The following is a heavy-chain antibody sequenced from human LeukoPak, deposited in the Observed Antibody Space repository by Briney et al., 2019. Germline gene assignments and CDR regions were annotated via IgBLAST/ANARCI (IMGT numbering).Heavy chain of an antibody. CDR2: IYTGGTT. J-gene: IGHJ4*02. CDR1: GFSFSSNY. V-gene: IGHV3-66*02. D-gene: IGHD6-19*01. CDR3: ARDKLGSGYSSDFDY. Sequence: GGSLRLSCAASGFSFSSNYMNWVRQAPGKGLEWVSAIYTGGTTYYADSVTGRFTISRDNSKNTLYLQMNSLRAEDTAVYYCARDKLGSGYSSDFDYWGQGTLVTVSS.